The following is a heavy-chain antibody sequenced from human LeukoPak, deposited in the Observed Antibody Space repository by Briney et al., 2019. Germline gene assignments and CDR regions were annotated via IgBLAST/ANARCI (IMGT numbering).Heavy chain of an antibody. V-gene: IGHV3-7*01. D-gene: IGHD3-3*01. Sequence: GGSLRLSCAASGFTFSSYWMSWVRQAPGKGLEWVANIKQDGSEKYHVDSVKGRFTISRDNAKNSLYLQMNSLRAEDTAVYYCARDCGPTYYDFWSGQTCYGMDVWGQGTTVTVSS. CDR3: ARDCGPTYYDFWSGQTCYGMDV. CDR2: IKQDGSEK. J-gene: IGHJ6*02. CDR1: GFTFSSYW.